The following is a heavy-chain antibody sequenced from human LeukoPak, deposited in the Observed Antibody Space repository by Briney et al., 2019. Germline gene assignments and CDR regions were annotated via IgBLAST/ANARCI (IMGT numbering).Heavy chain of an antibody. Sequence: SETLSLTCTVSGGSISSYYWSWIRQPPGKGLEWIGYIYYSGSTNYNPSLKSRVTISVDTSKNQFSLKLSSVTAADTAVYYCARAEPRVIVGSTPGAFDIWGQGTMVTVSS. CDR3: ARAEPRVIVGSTPGAFDI. V-gene: IGHV4-59*12. J-gene: IGHJ3*02. D-gene: IGHD1-26*01. CDR1: GGSISSYY. CDR2: IYYSGST.